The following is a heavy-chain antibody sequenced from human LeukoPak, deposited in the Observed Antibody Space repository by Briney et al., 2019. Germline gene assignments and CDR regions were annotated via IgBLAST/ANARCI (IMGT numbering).Heavy chain of an antibody. CDR2: MNLNSSNT. CDR1: GYIFTSYD. Sequence: ASVKVSGKASGYIFTSYDTNGGRPATGQRVEWMGGMNLNSSNTSYAQQFQGRVTMTTHTSIPTAYMEPSSLRSEHTAVYYCARGPAKRVPQPIPRLVSAYWGQGTLVTVSS. J-gene: IGHJ4*02. V-gene: IGHV1-8*01. D-gene: IGHD2-21*01. CDR3: ARGPAKRVPQPIPRLVSAY.